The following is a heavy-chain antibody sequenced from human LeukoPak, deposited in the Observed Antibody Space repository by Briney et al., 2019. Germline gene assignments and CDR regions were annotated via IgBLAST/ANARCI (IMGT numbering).Heavy chain of an antibody. CDR2: IYYSGTT. CDR3: GMISSTSWDGMDV. D-gene: IGHD2-2*01. V-gene: IGHV4-59*12. Sequence: SETLSLTCTVSGGSISSYYWSWIRQPPGKGLEWIGYIYYSGTTNYNPSLKSRVTISVDTSKNQFSLKLSSVTAADTAVYDCGMISSTSWDGMDVWGQGTTVTVSS. J-gene: IGHJ6*02. CDR1: GGSISSYY.